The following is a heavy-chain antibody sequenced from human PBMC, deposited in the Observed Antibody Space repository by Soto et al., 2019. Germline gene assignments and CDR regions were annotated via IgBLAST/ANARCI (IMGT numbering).Heavy chain of an antibody. V-gene: IGHV2-5*01. Sequence: QITLKESGPTLVKPTQTLTLTCTFSGFSLSTSEVGVGWIRQPPGKALEWLALIFWNDDERYNPSLKSRLTITKDISKTQVVLTMTNMHPVDTATYYRAHSRVFDWFDPWGQGTLVTVSS. CDR3: AHSRVFDWFDP. CDR1: GFSLSTSEVG. J-gene: IGHJ5*02. CDR2: IFWNDDE. D-gene: IGHD6-13*01.